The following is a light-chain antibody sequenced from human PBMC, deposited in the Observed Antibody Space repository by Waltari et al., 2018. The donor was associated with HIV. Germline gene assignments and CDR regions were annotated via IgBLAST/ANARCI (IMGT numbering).Light chain of an antibody. CDR2: GKC. V-gene: IGLV1-40*01. Sequence: HSVLTQPHSASGARGQWVSISCTGSTAHIRSGYDAHWYHQVPGTAPNLLILGKCNRPAGVPDRISGSKSGTSASLAICGLRAEDEAYYYCQSYESSLSGSWLFGGGTNLTV. J-gene: IGLJ3*02. CDR3: QSYESSLSGSWL. CDR1: TAHIRSGYD.